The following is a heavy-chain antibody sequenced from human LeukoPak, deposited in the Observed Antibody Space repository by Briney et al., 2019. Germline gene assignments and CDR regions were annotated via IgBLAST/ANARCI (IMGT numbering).Heavy chain of an antibody. Sequence: PSETLSLTCVVYGGSFSGYYWSWIRQPPGKGLEWIVEINHSGSTNYNPSLKSRVTISVDTSKNQFSLKLSSVTAADTAFYYCASQGHHGKIVGTTLSYFYMDVWGKGTTVTVSS. CDR1: GGSFSGYY. CDR2: INHSGST. V-gene: IGHV4-34*01. D-gene: IGHD1-26*01. J-gene: IGHJ6*03. CDR3: ASQGHHGKIVGTTLSYFYMDV.